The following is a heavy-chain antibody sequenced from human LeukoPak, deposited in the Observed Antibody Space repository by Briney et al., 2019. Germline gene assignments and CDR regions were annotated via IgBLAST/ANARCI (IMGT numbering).Heavy chain of an antibody. J-gene: IGHJ4*02. CDR2: INSDGSRT. CDR3: ARARGNNYGFFDY. Sequence: GGSLRLSCAASGFTFSSYWMHWVRQASGKGLVWVSRINSDGSRTYYADSVKGRFTISIDNAKNTLYLQMNSLRAEDTAVYYCARARGNNYGFFDYWGQGILVTVSS. D-gene: IGHD3/OR15-3a*01. V-gene: IGHV3-74*01. CDR1: GFTFSSYW.